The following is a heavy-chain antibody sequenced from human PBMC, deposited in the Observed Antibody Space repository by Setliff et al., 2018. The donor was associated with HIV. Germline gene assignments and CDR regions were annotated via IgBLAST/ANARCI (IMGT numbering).Heavy chain of an antibody. J-gene: IGHJ4*02. CDR2: IDPSDSYV. D-gene: IGHD2-8*01. Sequence: GESLKTPCHASGYSFTSYWINWVRQMPGKGLEWMGRIDPSDSYVSYSPSLRGHVTVSADKSISTAYLQWTTLKASDTAMYYCARSMYASSSVLSIGADYWGQGTLVTVSS. CDR1: GYSFTSYW. CDR3: ARSMYASSSVLSIGADY. V-gene: IGHV5-10-1*01.